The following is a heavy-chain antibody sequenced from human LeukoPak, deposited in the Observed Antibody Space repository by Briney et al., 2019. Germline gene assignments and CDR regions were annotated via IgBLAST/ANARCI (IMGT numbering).Heavy chain of an antibody. CDR1: GYTFTIYG. CDR3: ARDDYRAYYYYGMDV. CDR2: ISAYNGIT. J-gene: IGHJ6*02. Sequence: ASVKVSCKASGYTFTIYGISWVRQAPGQGREWMGWISAYNGITNYAQKLQGRVTMTTDTSTSTAYMELRSLRSDDTAVYYCARDDYRAYYYYGMDVWGQGTTVTVSS. V-gene: IGHV1-18*01. D-gene: IGHD4-11*01.